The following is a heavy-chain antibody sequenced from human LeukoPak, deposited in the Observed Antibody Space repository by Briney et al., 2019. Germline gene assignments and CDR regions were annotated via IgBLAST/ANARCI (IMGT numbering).Heavy chain of an antibody. V-gene: IGHV4-4*07. D-gene: IGHD1-1*01. CDR3: AREPTESTTAY. CDR2: IHFSGST. J-gene: IGHJ4*02. Sequence: SETLSLTCTVSRGSISDYYWSWIRQSAGRGLEWIGRIHFSGSTNYNPSLRSRVTMSLDTSKKQVSLRLTSVIAADSAIYYCAREPTESTTAYWGQGALVTVSS. CDR1: RGSISDYY.